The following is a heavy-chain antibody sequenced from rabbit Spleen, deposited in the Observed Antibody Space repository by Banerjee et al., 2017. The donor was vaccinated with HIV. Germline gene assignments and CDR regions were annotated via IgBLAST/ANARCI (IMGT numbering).Heavy chain of an antibody. J-gene: IGHJ4*01. D-gene: IGHD3-1*01. CDR1: GFSFSSSYW. CDR2: IYAGSSGST. CDR3: AGVTGTSDNPMDL. Sequence: QEQLEESGGDLVKPEGSLTLTCTASGFSFSSSYWICWVRQAPGKGLQWIACIYAGSSGSTYYASWVNGRFTISKTSSTTVTLQMTSLTAADTATYFCAGVTGTSDNPMDLWGPGTLVTVS. V-gene: IGHV1S45*01.